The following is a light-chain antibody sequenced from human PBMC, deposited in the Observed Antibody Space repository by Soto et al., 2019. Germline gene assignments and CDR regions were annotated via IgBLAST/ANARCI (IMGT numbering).Light chain of an antibody. CDR1: NSNIGAGYD. V-gene: IGLV1-40*01. J-gene: IGLJ2*01. CDR2: RND. CDR3: HAYDTRLSGML. Sequence: QSVLTQPPSVSGAPGQRVTISCAGSNSNIGAGYDVHWYQQLPGTAPKLLIYRNDNRPSGVPDRFSGSKSGTSASLAITGLQAEDEADYYCHAYDTRLSGMLFGGGTQLTVL.